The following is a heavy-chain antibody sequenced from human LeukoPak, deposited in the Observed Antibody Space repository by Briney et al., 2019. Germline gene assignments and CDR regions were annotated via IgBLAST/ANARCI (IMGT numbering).Heavy chain of an antibody. CDR3: ARGDSSSEAFDI. CDR2: IKEDGSDK. V-gene: IGHV3-7*01. J-gene: IGHJ3*02. D-gene: IGHD6-6*01. Sequence: GGSLRLSCAASGFTFSNYWMNWVRQAPGKGLEWVANIKEDGSDKYYVDSVKGRFSISKDNAKNSLYLQMNSLRAEDTAVYYCARGDSSSEAFDIWGQGTMVTVSS. CDR1: GFTFSNYW.